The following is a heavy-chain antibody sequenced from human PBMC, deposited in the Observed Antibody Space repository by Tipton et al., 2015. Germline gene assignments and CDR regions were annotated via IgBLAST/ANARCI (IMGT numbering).Heavy chain of an antibody. D-gene: IGHD3-16*01. CDR1: GFTFSSYG. CDR2: ITSSSDYI. J-gene: IGHJ4*01. CDR3: VISMITFARH. V-gene: IGHV3-21*01. Sequence: SLRLSCAASGFTFSSYGMTWVRQAPGKGLEWVSSITSSSDYIYYADSVKGRFTISRDNAKNSLYLQMNSLRAEDTAVYYCVISMITFARHCGHGTLVTVSS.